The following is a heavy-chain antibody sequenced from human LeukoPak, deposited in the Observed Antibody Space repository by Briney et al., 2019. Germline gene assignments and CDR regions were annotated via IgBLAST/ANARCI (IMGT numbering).Heavy chain of an antibody. D-gene: IGHD2-21*02. CDR2: ISSNGGST. Sequence: PGGSLRLSCAASGFTFSSYAMHWVRQAPGKGLEYVSAISSNGGSTYYANSVKGRFTISRDNPKNTLYLQMNSLRVEDTAVYYCARTPRGGVTAIYWGQGTLVTVSS. J-gene: IGHJ4*02. V-gene: IGHV3-64*01. CDR1: GFTFSSYA. CDR3: ARTPRGGVTAIY.